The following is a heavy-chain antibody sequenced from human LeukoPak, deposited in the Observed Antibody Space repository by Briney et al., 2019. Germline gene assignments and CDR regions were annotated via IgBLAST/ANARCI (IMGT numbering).Heavy chain of an antibody. V-gene: IGHV3-23*01. CDR2: ISASGGST. Sequence: GGSLRLSWAASGFTFSTYAMHWVRQAPGKGLEWVSGISASGGSTFYADSVKGRFTISKDNSKNTLFLQMNSLRREDTAMYYCAKASDRYYFDYWGQGTPVTVSS. CDR1: GFTFSTYA. J-gene: IGHJ4*02. CDR3: AKASDRYYFDY. D-gene: IGHD2-21*01.